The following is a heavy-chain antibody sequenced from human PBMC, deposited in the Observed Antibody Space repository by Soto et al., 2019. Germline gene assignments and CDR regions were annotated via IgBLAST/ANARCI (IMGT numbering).Heavy chain of an antibody. Sequence: ASVKVSCKASGYTFTSYGISWVRQAPGQGLEWMGWISAYNGNTNYAQKLQGRVTMTTDTSTSTAYMELRSLRSDDTAVDFWSGGLKYWSSSSCYGLVAGMDVWGQGTTVTVSS. CDR3: SGGLKYWSSSSCYGLVAGMDV. CDR2: ISAYNGNT. CDR1: GYTFTSYG. J-gene: IGHJ6*02. D-gene: IGHD2-2*01. V-gene: IGHV1-18*01.